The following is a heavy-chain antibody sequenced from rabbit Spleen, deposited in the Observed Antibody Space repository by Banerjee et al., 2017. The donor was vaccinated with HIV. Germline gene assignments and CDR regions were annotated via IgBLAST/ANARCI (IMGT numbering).Heavy chain of an antibody. D-gene: IGHD8-1*01. Sequence: EESGGDLVKPEGSLTLTCTASGFSFSSSYWICWVRQAPGKGLEWIACAYAGSSDSTYSATWAKGRFTISKTSSTTVTLQMTSLTVADTATYFCARDAGTSFSTYGMDLWGPGTLVTV. CDR2: AYAGSSDST. CDR1: GFSFSSSYW. V-gene: IGHV1S45*01. J-gene: IGHJ6*01. CDR3: ARDAGTSFSTYGMDL.